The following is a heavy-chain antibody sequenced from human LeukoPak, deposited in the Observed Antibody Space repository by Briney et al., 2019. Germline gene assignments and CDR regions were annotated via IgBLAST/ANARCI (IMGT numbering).Heavy chain of an antibody. D-gene: IGHD3-10*01. V-gene: IGHV3-23*01. J-gene: IGHJ4*02. CDR2: ISSSGDRT. CDR1: GFTFSSDD. CDR3: AKVTWFRESTSPDY. Sequence: PGGSLRLSCAASGFTFSSDDISWVRQAPGKGLEWVSGISSSGDRTYYAEFVKGRFTISRDNPKNTLYLQMNSLRAEDTAVYYCAKVTWFRESTSPDYWGQGTLVTVSS.